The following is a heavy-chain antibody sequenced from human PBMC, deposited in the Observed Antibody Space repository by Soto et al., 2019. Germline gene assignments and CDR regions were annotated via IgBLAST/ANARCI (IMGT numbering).Heavy chain of an antibody. CDR3: ARWGGTSIHAFDV. CDR2: IYYSGSN. CDR1: GASVSTYY. D-gene: IGHD2-2*01. J-gene: IGHJ3*01. V-gene: IGHV4-59*02. Sequence: QVQLQESGPGLVEPAETLSLTCTVSGASVSTYYWNWIRQPPVKGLEWIGYIYYSGSNDYNPSLRSRVTKSVDTSKNQFSLNLNSVTAADMAVYYCARWGGTSIHAFDVWGQGTMVTVSS.